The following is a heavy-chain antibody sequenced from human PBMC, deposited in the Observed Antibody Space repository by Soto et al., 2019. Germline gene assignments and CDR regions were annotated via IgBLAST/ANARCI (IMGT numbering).Heavy chain of an antibody. CDR3: ARGVVVAAADYFDY. V-gene: IGHV4-30-2*01. CDR2: IYHSGST. J-gene: IGHJ4*02. CDR1: GGSISSGGYS. D-gene: IGHD2-15*01. Sequence: SETLSLTCAFSGGSISSGGYSWSWIRQPPGKGLEWIGYIYHSGSTYYNPSLKSRVTISVDRSKNQFSLKLSSVTAADTAVYYCARGVVVAAADYFDYWGQGTLVTVSS.